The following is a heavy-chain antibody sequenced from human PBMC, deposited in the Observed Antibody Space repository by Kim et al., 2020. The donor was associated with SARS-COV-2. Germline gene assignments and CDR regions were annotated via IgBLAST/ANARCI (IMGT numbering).Heavy chain of an antibody. CDR2: IYYSGST. CDR1: GGSISSGGYY. CDR3: ARGPDIVVVA. V-gene: IGHV4-31*03. J-gene: IGHJ4*02. Sequence: SETLSLTCTVSGGSISSGGYYWSWIRQHPGKGLEWIGYIYYSGSTYYNPSLKSRVTISVDTSKNQFSLKLSSVTAADTAVYYCARGPDIVVVAWGQGTLVTVSS. D-gene: IGHD2-15*01.